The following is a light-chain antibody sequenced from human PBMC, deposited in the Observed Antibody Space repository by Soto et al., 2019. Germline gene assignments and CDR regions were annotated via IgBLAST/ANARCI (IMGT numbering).Light chain of an antibody. J-gene: IGLJ1*01. CDR3: CAYADTGYV. Sequence: QSALTQPRSVSGSPGQSVTISCTGTSSDVGSYKDVSWYHHHPGKVPQLMIYDVSERPSGVPDRFSGSKSGNTAALTISGFQDEDEANYYCCAYADTGYVFGTGTKLTVL. V-gene: IGLV2-11*01. CDR1: SSDVGSYKD. CDR2: DVS.